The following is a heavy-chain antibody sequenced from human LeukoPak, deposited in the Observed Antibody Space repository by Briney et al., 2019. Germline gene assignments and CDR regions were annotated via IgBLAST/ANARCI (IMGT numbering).Heavy chain of an antibody. CDR1: GGSISSSSYY. D-gene: IGHD4-17*01. Sequence: SETLSLTCTVSGGSISSSSYYWGWIRQPPGKGLEWIGSIYYSGSTYYNPSLKSRVTISVDTSKNQFSLKLSSVTAADTAVYYCAREGLDSDYGDYSYYYYYMDVWGKGTTVTVSS. CDR2: IYYSGST. J-gene: IGHJ6*03. CDR3: AREGLDSDYGDYSYYYYYMDV. V-gene: IGHV4-39*07.